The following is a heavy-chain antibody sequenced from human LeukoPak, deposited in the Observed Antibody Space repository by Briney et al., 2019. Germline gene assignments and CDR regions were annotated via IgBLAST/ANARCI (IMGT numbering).Heavy chain of an antibody. CDR2: IKEDGNQK. V-gene: IGHV3-7*01. Sequence: PGGSLRLSCAASGFTFSSYGMHWVRQAPGKGLEWVANIKEDGNQKYYVDSVKGRFTISRDNAKNSLYLQMNSLRAEDTAVYYCARILTGYDAFDYWGQGALVSVSS. CDR3: ARILTGYDAFDY. J-gene: IGHJ4*02. D-gene: IGHD3-9*01. CDR1: GFTFSSYG.